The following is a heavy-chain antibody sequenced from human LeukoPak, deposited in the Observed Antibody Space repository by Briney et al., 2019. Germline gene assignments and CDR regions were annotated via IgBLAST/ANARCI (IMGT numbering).Heavy chain of an antibody. V-gene: IGHV4-4*02. CDR2: IYHSGST. J-gene: IGHJ6*02. D-gene: IGHD1-26*01. Sequence: SETLSLTCAVSGGSISSSNWWSWVRQPPGKGLEWIGEIYHSGSTNYNPSLKSRVTISVDKSKNQFSLKLSSVTAADTAVYYCARDIPSLSGSYYYYGMDVWGQGTTVTVSS. CDR1: GGSISSSNW. CDR3: ARDIPSLSGSYYYYGMDV.